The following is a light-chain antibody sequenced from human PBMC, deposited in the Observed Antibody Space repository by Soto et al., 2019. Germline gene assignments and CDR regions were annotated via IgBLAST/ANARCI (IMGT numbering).Light chain of an antibody. V-gene: IGKV3-20*01. CDR2: GAS. Sequence: EIVLTQSPGSLSLSPGERATLSCRASQSVDSSFFAWYQQKPGQAPRLLIYGASNRATGIPDRFSGSGSGTDFTLTSSRLEPEDFGVYYWQQDVSSVTFGQGTKVEIK. J-gene: IGKJ1*01. CDR3: QQDVSSVT. CDR1: QSVDSSF.